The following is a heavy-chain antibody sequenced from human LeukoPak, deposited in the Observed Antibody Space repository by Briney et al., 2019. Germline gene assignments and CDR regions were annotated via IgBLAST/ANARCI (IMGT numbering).Heavy chain of an antibody. CDR2: IWYDGSRK. J-gene: IGHJ4*02. D-gene: IGHD1-26*01. V-gene: IGHV3-33*01. CDR1: GFSFSKYG. CDR3: ARYHDAYTVGAIEY. Sequence: PGGSLSLSCAASGFSFSKYGMHWVRQAPGKGLEWVALIWYDGSRKDFVESVKGRFTISRDNSKNTLYLQMNNLRAEDTAVYYCARYHDAYTVGAIEYWGQGTLVTVSS.